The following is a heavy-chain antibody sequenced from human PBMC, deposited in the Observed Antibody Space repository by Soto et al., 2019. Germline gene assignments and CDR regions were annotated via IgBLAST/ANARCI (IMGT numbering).Heavy chain of an antibody. CDR2: ISYDGSNK. J-gene: IGHJ6*02. D-gene: IGHD6-6*01. V-gene: IGHV3-30*18. Sequence: PGGSLRLSCAASGFTFSSYGMHWVRQAPGKGLEWVAVISYDGSNKYYADSVKGRFTISRDNSKNTLYLQMNSLRAEDTAVYYCAKYQGETYSSSYGMDVCGQGTTVTVSS. CDR1: GFTFSSYG. CDR3: AKYQGETYSSSYGMDV.